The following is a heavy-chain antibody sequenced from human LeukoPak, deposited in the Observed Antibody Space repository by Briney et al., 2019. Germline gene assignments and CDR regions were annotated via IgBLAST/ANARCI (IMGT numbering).Heavy chain of an antibody. J-gene: IGHJ4*02. D-gene: IGHD3-22*01. CDR1: GFTFSSYA. Sequence: GRSLRLSCAASGFTFSSYAMHWVRQAPGKGLEWVSFIYSGGSTYYTDSVKGRFTISRDNSKNTLYLQMNSLRAEDTAVYYCARRAGDYSHPYDYWGQGILVTVSS. V-gene: IGHV3-53*01. CDR3: ARRAGDYSHPYDY. CDR2: IYSGGST.